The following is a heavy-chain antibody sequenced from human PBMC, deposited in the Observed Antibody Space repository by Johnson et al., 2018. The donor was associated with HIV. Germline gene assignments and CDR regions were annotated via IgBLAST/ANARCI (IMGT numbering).Heavy chain of an antibody. J-gene: IGHJ3*02. V-gene: IGHV3-7*03. Sequence: VQLVESGGGLVQPGGSLRLSCAASGFTFSSYWMSWVRQAPGKGLEWVANIKQDGSEKYSVDSVKGRFTISRDNAKNSLFLQMNSLRAEDTAVYYCAKSSSSFGAFDIWGQGTMVTVS. CDR1: GFTFSSYW. CDR3: AKSSSSFGAFDI. CDR2: IKQDGSEK. D-gene: IGHD6-6*01.